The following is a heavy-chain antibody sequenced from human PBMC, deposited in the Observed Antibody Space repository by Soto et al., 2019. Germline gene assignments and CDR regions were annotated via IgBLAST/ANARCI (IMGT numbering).Heavy chain of an antibody. Sequence: EVQLVESGGGLVQPGGSLRLSCAASGFTFSSYEMNWVRQAPGKGLEWVSYISSSGSTIYYADSVKGRFTISRDNAKNSLYLQMNSLRAEDTAVYYCARASQQWLIQYYYGMDVWGQGTTVTVSS. CDR3: ARASQQWLIQYYYGMDV. J-gene: IGHJ6*02. CDR1: GFTFSSYE. D-gene: IGHD6-19*01. V-gene: IGHV3-48*03. CDR2: ISSSGSTI.